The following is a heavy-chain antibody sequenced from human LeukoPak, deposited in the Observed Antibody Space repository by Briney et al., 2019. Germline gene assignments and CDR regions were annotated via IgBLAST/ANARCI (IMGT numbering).Heavy chain of an antibody. CDR1: GGSISSGGYY. J-gene: IGHJ4*02. D-gene: IGHD3-10*01. V-gene: IGHV4-31*03. CDR3: ARGGFGAVDY. Sequence: SETLSLTCTVSGGSISSGGYYWSWLRQHPGKGLEWIGYIYYSGSTYYNPSLKSRVTISVDTSKNQFSLKLSSVTAADTAVYYCARGGFGAVDYWGQGTLVTVSS. CDR2: IYYSGST.